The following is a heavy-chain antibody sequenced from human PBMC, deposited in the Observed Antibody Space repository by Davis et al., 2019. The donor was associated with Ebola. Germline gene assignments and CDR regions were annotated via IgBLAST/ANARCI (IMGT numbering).Heavy chain of an antibody. V-gene: IGHV4-59*01. Sequence: SETLSLTCTVSGASITSYYWSWIRQSPGKGLEWIGYMYYSGSTNYNPSLKSRVTISVDTSKNQFSLKLSSVTAADTAVYYCARGRDTAMVLGYYGMDVWGKGTTVTVSS. CDR1: GASITSYY. J-gene: IGHJ6*04. CDR2: MYYSGST. D-gene: IGHD5-18*01. CDR3: ARGRDTAMVLGYYGMDV.